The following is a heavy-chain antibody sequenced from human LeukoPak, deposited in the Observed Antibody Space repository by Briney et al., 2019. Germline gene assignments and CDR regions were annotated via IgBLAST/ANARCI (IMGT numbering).Heavy chain of an antibody. CDR2: MSGKGDTT. D-gene: IGHD4-11*01. CDR1: GFTFSSYA. J-gene: IGHJ6*03. V-gene: IGHV3-23*01. Sequence: PGGSLRLSCAASGFTFSSYAMTWVRQAPGRGLEWVAAMSGKGDTTYYADSVRGRSTISRDNFKNTLYLEMDSLRAEDTAIYYCAKRSTQTTPSNYIYFYMDVWGKGTTVTVS. CDR3: AKRSTQTTPSNYIYFYMDV.